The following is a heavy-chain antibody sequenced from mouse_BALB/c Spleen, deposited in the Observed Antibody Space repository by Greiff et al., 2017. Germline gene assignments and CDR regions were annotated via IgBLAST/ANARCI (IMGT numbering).Heavy chain of an antibody. Sequence: EVKLMESGGGLVQPGGSMNLSCVASGFTFSNYWMNWVRQSPEKGLEWVAEIRLKSNNYATHYAESVKGRFTISRDDSKSSVYLQMNNLRAEDTGIYYCTDGNYDYAMDYWGQGTSVTVSS. CDR3: TDGNYDYAMDY. J-gene: IGHJ4*01. V-gene: IGHV6-6*02. CDR2: IRLKSNNYAT. D-gene: IGHD2-1*01. CDR1: GFTFSNYW.